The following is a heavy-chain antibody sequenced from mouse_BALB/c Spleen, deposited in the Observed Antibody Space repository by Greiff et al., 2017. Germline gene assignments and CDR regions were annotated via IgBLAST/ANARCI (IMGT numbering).Heavy chain of an antibody. V-gene: IGHV5-12-2*01. Sequence: EVNVVESGGGLVQPGGSLKLSCAASGFTFSSYTMSWVRQTPEKRLEWVAYISNGGGSTYYPDTVKGRFTISRDNAKNTLYLQMSSLKSEDTAMYYCARHRDYYAMDYWGQGTSVTVSS. J-gene: IGHJ4*01. D-gene: IGHD3-3*01. CDR3: ARHRDYYAMDY. CDR2: ISNGGGST. CDR1: GFTFSSYT.